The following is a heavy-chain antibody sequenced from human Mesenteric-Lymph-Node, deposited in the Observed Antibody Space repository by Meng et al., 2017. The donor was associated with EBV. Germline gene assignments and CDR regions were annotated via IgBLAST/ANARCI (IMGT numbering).Heavy chain of an antibody. CDR2: TYYRSKWYN. V-gene: IGHV6-1*01. J-gene: IGHJ2*01. Sequence: QVQLQQSGPGLVKPSXTLSLTCVISGDSVSSSSAAWTWIRLAPSRGLEWLGRTYYRSKWYNDYAVFVKSRITINADTSKNQFSLQLNSVTPEDTAVYYCARGGTSVFDLGGRGTLVTVSS. CDR1: GDSVSSSSAA. CDR3: ARGGTSVFDL.